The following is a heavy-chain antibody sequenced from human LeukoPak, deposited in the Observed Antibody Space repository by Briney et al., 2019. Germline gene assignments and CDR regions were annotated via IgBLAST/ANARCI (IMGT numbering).Heavy chain of an antibody. CDR2: INHSGST. Sequence: SETLSLTCAVYGGSFSGYYWSWIRQPPGKGLEWIGEINHSGSTNYNPSLKSRVTISVDTAKNQFSLNLRSVTAADTAVYYCARHRTSDSSGHYLGVDYWGQGSLVTVSS. V-gene: IGHV4-34*01. CDR3: ARHRTSDSSGHYLGVDY. D-gene: IGHD3-22*01. J-gene: IGHJ4*02. CDR1: GGSFSGYY.